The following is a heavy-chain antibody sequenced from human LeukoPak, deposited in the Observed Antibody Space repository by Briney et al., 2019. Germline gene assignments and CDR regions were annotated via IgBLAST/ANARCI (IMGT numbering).Heavy chain of an antibody. D-gene: IGHD3-22*01. CDR1: GFTFNTYA. CDR3: AKDYCDSSGPFSY. CDR2: ISGSGGTT. J-gene: IGHJ4*02. V-gene: IGHV3-23*01. Sequence: PGRSLRLSCAASGFTFNTYAMHWVRQAPGKGLEWVSAISGSGGTTYDADSVKGRFTISRDNSKNTLYLQMNSLRAEDTAVYYCAKDYCDSSGPFSYWGQGTLVTVPS.